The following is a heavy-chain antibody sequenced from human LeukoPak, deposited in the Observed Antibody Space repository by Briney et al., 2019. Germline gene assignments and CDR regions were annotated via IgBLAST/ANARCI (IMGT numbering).Heavy chain of an antibody. CDR2: ISSGSTYM. CDR3: GRVGGRRKAAKGDPFDI. J-gene: IGHJ3*02. D-gene: IGHD6-13*01. CDR1: GFTFSSYS. V-gene: IGHV3-21*01. Sequence: GGSLRLSCAASGFTFSSYSMNWVRQAPGKGLEWVSSISSGSTYMYYADSVKGRFTISRDNAQNSMYLQMNSLRAEDTAVYYGGRVGGRRKAAKGDPFDIWGQGTMVTVSS.